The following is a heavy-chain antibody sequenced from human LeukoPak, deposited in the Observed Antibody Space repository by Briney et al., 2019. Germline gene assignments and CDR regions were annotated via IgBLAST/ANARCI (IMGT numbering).Heavy chain of an antibody. V-gene: IGHV1-18*01. CDR3: ARTEGSGWLLNDAFDI. CDR2: ISTYNGDT. CDR1: GYTFTTYG. Sequence: ASVKVSCKASGYTFTTYGISWVRQAPGQGLEWMGWISTYNGDTNYAQKLRGRVTMTADTSTSTTYMELRSLRSDDTAVYYCARTEGSGWLLNDAFDIWGQGTMVTVSS. J-gene: IGHJ3*02. D-gene: IGHD6-19*01.